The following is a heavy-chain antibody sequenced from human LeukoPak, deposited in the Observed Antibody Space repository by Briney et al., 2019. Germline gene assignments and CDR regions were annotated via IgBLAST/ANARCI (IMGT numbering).Heavy chain of an antibody. J-gene: IGHJ4*02. Sequence: GGSLRLSCAASGSTFSSYAMHWVRQAPGKGLEWVAVISYDGSNKYYADSVKGRFTISRDNSKNTLYLQMNSLRAEDTAVYYCARVARGGIVVVPATMHYWGQGTLVTVSS. CDR2: ISYDGSNK. CDR1: GSTFSSYA. D-gene: IGHD2-2*01. V-gene: IGHV3-30*04. CDR3: ARVARGGIVVVPATMHY.